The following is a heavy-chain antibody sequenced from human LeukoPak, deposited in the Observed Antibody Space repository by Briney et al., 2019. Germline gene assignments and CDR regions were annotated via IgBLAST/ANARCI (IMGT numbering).Heavy chain of an antibody. CDR2: ISAYNGNT. D-gene: IGHD2-8*01. CDR1: GYTFTSYG. Sequence: ASVKVSCKASGYTFTSYGISWVRQAPGQGVEGMGWISAYNGNTNYAQKLQGRVTMTTDTSTSTAYMELRSLRSDDTAVYYCASGDCTNGVCYTAGGYDYWGQGTLVTVSS. J-gene: IGHJ4*02. CDR3: ASGDCTNGVCYTAGGYDY. V-gene: IGHV1-18*01.